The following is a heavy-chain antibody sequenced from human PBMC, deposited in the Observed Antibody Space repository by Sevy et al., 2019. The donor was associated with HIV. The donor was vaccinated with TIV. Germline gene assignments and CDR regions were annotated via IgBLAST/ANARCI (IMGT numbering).Heavy chain of an antibody. CDR2: INQDGSQK. J-gene: IGHJ4*02. Sequence: GGSLRLSCAASGFAFYDYFMGWVRQAPGRGLEWVANINQDGSQKNYVDSVKGRFTISRDNAKNSLYLQMNRLRVDDTAVYYCARELWPGDYWGQGTLVTVSS. V-gene: IGHV3-7*01. CDR3: ARELWPGDY. CDR1: GFAFYDYF. D-gene: IGHD2-21*01.